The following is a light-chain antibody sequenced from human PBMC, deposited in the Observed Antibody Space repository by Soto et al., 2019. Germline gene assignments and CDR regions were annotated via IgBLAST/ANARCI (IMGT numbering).Light chain of an antibody. J-gene: IGLJ1*01. CDR1: SSDVGGYNF. CDR2: DVS. CDR3: CSYAGSYSYV. Sequence: QSVLTQPRSVSESPGQSVTISCTGTSSDVGGYNFVSWYQQHPDKAPKLMIYDVSKRPSGVPGRFSGSKSGYTASLTISGLQADDEADYSCCSYAGSYSYVFGTGTMVTVL. V-gene: IGLV2-11*01.